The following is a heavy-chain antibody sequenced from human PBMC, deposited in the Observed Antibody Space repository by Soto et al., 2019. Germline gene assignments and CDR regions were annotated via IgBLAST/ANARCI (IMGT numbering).Heavy chain of an antibody. V-gene: IGHV4-39*01. CDR3: AGRLIADWSPGHAFDF. D-gene: IGHD3-9*01. Sequence: QLQLQESGPGLVKPAETLSLKCAVSGGSVSSGNYFWGWIRQPPGKGLEWIGNIYYNGDTYYSPSLMSRVTIAVDPPQNEFSQRLTSVTAAYTAVYYCAGRLIADWSPGHAFDFCGQGTLVTVSS. CDR1: GGSVSSGNYF. J-gene: IGHJ3*01. CDR2: IYYNGDT.